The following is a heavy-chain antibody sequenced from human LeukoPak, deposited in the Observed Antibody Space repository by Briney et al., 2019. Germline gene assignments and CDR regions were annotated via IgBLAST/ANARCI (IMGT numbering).Heavy chain of an antibody. Sequence: ASVKVSCKASGYTFTSYGISWVRQAPGQGLEWMGWISAYNGNTNYAQKLQGRVTMTTDTSTSTAYMELRSLRSDDTAVYYCARDRRGYSYGSYYFDYWGQGTLVTVS. J-gene: IGHJ4*02. CDR1: GYTFTSYG. CDR3: ARDRRGYSYGSYYFDY. CDR2: ISAYNGNT. V-gene: IGHV1-18*04. D-gene: IGHD5-18*01.